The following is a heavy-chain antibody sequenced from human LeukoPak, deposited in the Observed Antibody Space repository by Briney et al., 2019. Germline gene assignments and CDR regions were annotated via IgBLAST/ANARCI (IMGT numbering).Heavy chain of an antibody. D-gene: IGHD6-13*01. Sequence: KAGGSLRLSCAASGFTFSDHYMSWIRQAPGKGLEWLSFISDSGDPTYHADSVKGRFTISRDNSKNTLYLRMNSLRAEDTALYYCAKSSAFGYSSSWDDYWGQGTLVTVSS. V-gene: IGHV3-23*01. CDR2: ISDSGDPT. J-gene: IGHJ4*02. CDR3: AKSSAFGYSSSWDDY. CDR1: GFTFSDHY.